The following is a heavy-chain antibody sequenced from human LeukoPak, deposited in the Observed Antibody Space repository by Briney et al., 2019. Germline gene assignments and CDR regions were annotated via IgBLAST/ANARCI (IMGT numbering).Heavy chain of an antibody. V-gene: IGHV3-23*01. CDR3: AKVSIGDYFDY. D-gene: IGHD4-17*01. Sequence: GGSLRLSCAASGFTFSSYAMSWIRQAPGKGLDWVSAISGSGGSTYYADSVKGRFTISRDNSKNTLYLQMNSLRAEDTAVYYCAKVSIGDYFDYWGQGTLVTVSS. CDR1: GFTFSSYA. CDR2: ISGSGGST. J-gene: IGHJ4*02.